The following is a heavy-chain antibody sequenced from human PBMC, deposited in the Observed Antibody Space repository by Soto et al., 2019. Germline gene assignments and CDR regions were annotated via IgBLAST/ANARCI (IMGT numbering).Heavy chain of an antibody. CDR1: GFTFSGYW. Sequence: EVQLVESGGGLVQPGGSLRLSCAASGFTFSGYWMHWVRQAPGKGLVWVSRINTDGRTTSYADSVKGRFTISRDNAKNTLYLQMSSQRAEDTAVYYWARVERVVPVGSFRGDFYYYYNMDVWGKGTTVTVSS. CDR3: ARVERVVPVGSFRGDFYYYYNMDV. V-gene: IGHV3-74*01. CDR2: INTDGRTT. J-gene: IGHJ6*04. D-gene: IGHD2-2*01.